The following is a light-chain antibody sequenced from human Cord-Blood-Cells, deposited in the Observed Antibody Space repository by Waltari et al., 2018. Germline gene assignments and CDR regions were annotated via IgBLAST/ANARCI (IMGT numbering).Light chain of an antibody. V-gene: IGLV3-19*01. J-gene: IGLJ3*02. CDR1: SLRSYY. CDR2: GKN. Sequence: SSELTQDPAVSVALGQTVRITCQGDSLRSYYARWYQQKPGQAPVLVIYGKNNRPSGIPDRLSGSSSGNTASLTITGAQAEDEADYYCNSRDSSGNHWVFGGGTKLTVL. CDR3: NSRDSSGNHWV.